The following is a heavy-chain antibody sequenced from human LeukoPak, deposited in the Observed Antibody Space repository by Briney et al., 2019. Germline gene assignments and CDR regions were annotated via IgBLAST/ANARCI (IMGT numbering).Heavy chain of an antibody. V-gene: IGHV4-30-4*08. D-gene: IGHD6-13*01. CDR3: ARVAIAAAGIGAFXX. J-gene: IGHJ3*02. Sequence: SETLSLTCTVSGGSISSGDYYWSWIRQPPGKGLEWIGYIYYSGSTYYNPSLKSRVTISVDTSKNQFSLKLSSVTAADTAVYYCARVAIAAAGIGAFXXWGQXTMXT. CDR2: IYYSGST. CDR1: GGSISSGDYY.